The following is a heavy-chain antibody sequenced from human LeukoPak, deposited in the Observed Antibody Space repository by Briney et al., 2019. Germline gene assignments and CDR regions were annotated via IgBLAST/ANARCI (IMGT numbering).Heavy chain of an antibody. CDR3: AKAQHSSIWGYFDY. CDR1: GFTFGSYA. Sequence: PGGSLRLSCAASGFTFGSYAMSWVRQAPGKGREWVSTISGSGGSPYYADSVKGRFTISRDNSKNTLYLQMNSLRAEDTAVFYCAKAQHSSIWGYFDYWGQGTLVTVSS. J-gene: IGHJ4*02. D-gene: IGHD6-13*01. CDR2: ISGSGGSP. V-gene: IGHV3-23*01.